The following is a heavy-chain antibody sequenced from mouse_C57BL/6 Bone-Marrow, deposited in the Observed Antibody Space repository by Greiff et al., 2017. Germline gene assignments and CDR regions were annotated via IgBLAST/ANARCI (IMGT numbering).Heavy chain of an antibody. CDR2: IWTGGGT. CDR3: ARSRLLYFYYAMDY. CDR1: GFSLTSYA. V-gene: IGHV2-9-1*01. J-gene: IGHJ4*01. Sequence: VQVVESGPGLVAPSQSLSITCTVSGFSLTSYAISWVRQPPGKGLEWLGVIWTGGGTNYNSALKSRLSISKDNSKSQVFLKMNSLQTDDTARYDWARSRLLYFYYAMDYWGQGTSVTVSS. D-gene: IGHD1-2*01.